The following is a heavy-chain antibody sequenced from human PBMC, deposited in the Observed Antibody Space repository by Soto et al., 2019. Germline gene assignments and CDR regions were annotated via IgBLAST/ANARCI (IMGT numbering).Heavy chain of an antibody. D-gene: IGHD1-26*01. V-gene: IGHV1-58*01. CDR3: AADFGPLPGGARNGGAY. J-gene: IGHJ4*02. CDR2: IVVGSGNT. CDR1: GFTFTSSA. Sequence: GASVKVSCKASGFTFTSSAVQWVRQARGQRLEWIGWIVVGSGNTNYAQKFQERVTITRDMSTSTAYMELSSLRSEDTAVYYCAADFGPLPGGARNGGAYWDQGTLVTVSS.